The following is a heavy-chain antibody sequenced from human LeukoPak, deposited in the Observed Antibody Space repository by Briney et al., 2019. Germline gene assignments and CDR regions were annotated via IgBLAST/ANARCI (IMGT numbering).Heavy chain of an antibody. Sequence: GGSLRLSCAASGFTFSIYEMNWVRQAPGKGLEWVSYISSIGTTIYYADSVKGRFTISRDNSKNTLYLHMNSLRVEDTALYYCAKSGSSSWPHFDCWGQGTLVTVSS. D-gene: IGHD6-13*01. CDR3: AKSGSSSWPHFDC. CDR1: GFTFSIYE. CDR2: ISSIGTTI. J-gene: IGHJ4*02. V-gene: IGHV3-48*03.